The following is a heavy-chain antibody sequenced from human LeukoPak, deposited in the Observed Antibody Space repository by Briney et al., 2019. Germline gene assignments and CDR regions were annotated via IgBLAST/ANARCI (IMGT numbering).Heavy chain of an antibody. CDR2: ISSSSSTI. D-gene: IGHD6-19*01. CDR1: GFTFSSYG. J-gene: IGHJ4*02. CDR3: ARATLYSSGYPDDY. V-gene: IGHV3-48*01. Sequence: GGSLRLSCAASGFTFSSYGMTWVRQAPGKGLEWVSYISSSSSTIYYADSVKGRFTISRDNAKNSLYLQLNSLRAEDTAVYYCARATLYSSGYPDDYWGQGTLVTVSS.